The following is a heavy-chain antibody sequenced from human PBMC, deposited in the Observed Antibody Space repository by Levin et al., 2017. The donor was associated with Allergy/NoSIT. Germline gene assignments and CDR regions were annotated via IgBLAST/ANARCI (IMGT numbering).Heavy chain of an antibody. V-gene: IGHV3-33*01. CDR3: ARDSGAGAAIDF. CDR1: GFIFSSYG. D-gene: IGHD1-26*01. J-gene: IGHJ4*02. Sequence: GGSLRLSCAASGFIFSSYGIHWVRQAPGKGLEWVAVIWHDGKNKYYADSVKGRFTISRDNSKNTMYLQMNSLRADDTAVYHCARDSGAGAAIDFWGQGTLVTVSS. CDR2: IWHDGKNK.